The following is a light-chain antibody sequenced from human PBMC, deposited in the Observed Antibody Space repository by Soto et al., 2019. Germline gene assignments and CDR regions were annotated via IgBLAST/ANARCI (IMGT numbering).Light chain of an antibody. CDR2: GNT. V-gene: IGLV1-40*01. Sequence: QSVLTQPPSVSGAPGLRVTISCTGSNSNIGAGFDVHWYQQLPGTAPKLLIYGNTNRPSGVPDRFSGSKSGTSASLAITGLQAEDEADYYCQSYDSSLSTWVFGGGTKLTVL. CDR3: QSYDSSLSTWV. J-gene: IGLJ3*02. CDR1: NSNIGAGFD.